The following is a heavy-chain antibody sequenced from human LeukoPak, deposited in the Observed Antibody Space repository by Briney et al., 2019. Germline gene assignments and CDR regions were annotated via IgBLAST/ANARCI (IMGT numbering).Heavy chain of an antibody. CDR3: ARGALYSSSWHDY. CDR1: GFTFTSYS. J-gene: IGHJ4*02. Sequence: GGSLRLSCEASGFTFTSYSMNWVRQAPGKGLEWLSYISSSGTTTHYADSVRGRFTISRDKAKNSLYLQMNSLRDEDTAVYYCARGALYSSSWHDYWGQGTLVTVSS. D-gene: IGHD6-13*01. CDR2: ISSSGTTT. V-gene: IGHV3-48*02.